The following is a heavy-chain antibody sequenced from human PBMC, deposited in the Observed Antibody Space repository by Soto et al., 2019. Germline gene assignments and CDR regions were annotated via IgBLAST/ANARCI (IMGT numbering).Heavy chain of an antibody. D-gene: IGHD6-6*01. J-gene: IGHJ6*02. CDR3: AKDLALWSSSSSYYYGMDV. CDR2: ISYDGSNK. CDR1: GFTFSSYG. V-gene: IGHV3-30*18. Sequence: GGSLRLSCAASGFTFSSYGMHWVRQAPGKGLEWVAVISYDGSNKYYADSVKGRFTISRDNSKNTLYLQMNSLRAEDTAVYYCAKDLALWSSSSSYYYGMDVWGQGTTVPVSS.